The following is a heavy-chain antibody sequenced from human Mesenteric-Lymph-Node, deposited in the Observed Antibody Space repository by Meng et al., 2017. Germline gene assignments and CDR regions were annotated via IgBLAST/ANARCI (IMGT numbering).Heavy chain of an antibody. Sequence: GKLQESGPGLVRPSETLSLTCTVSGGSVSSGSYYWSWIRQPPGKGLEWIGYIYYSGSTNYNPSLKSRVTISVDTSKNQFSLKLSSVTAADTAVYYCARSTGTTYYFDYWGQGTLVTVSS. CDR2: IYYSGST. V-gene: IGHV4-61*01. J-gene: IGHJ4*02. CDR1: GGSVSSGSYY. CDR3: ARSTGTTYYFDY. D-gene: IGHD1-7*01.